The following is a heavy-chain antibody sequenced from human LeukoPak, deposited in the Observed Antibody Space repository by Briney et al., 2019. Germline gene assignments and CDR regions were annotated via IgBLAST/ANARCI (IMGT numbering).Heavy chain of an antibody. CDR3: ARAMFYYDSSGYYAWFDP. J-gene: IGHJ5*02. D-gene: IGHD3-22*01. Sequence: GASVKVSCKASGYTFTTYDINWVRQAPGQGLEWMGWMNSISGNTGYAQKFQGRVTMTRDTSISTAYMELSSLISEDTGVYYCARAMFYYDSSGYYAWFDPWGQGTQVTVSS. CDR1: GYTFTTYD. V-gene: IGHV1-8*01. CDR2: MNSISGNT.